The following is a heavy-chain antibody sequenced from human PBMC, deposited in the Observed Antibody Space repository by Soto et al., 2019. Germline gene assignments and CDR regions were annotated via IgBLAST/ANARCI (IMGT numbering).Heavy chain of an antibody. CDR1: GYTFTSYE. J-gene: IGHJ4*02. CDR2: INAGNGNT. D-gene: IGHD1-1*01. CDR3: ARRRSNWKDFDD. V-gene: IGHV1-3*01. Sequence: GXSVKICCKAPGYTFTSYEVDLVRQAPGQRLEWMGWINAGNGNTKYSQKFQGRVTITRDTSASTAYMELSSMRSEDTAVYYCARRRSNWKDFDDWGQGTLVTVSS.